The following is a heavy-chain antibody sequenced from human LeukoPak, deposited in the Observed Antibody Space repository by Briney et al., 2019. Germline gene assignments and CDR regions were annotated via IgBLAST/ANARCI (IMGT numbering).Heavy chain of an antibody. J-gene: IGHJ4*02. CDR3: ARDGGLYSVVLGADYNCFDY. CDR2: ISWNSGSI. D-gene: IGHD3-10*01. Sequence: PGRSLRLSCAASGFTFDDYAMHWVRQAPGKGLEWVSGISWNSGSIGYADSVKGRFTISRDNSKNTLYLQMNSLRAEDTAVYYCARDGGLYSVVLGADYNCFDYWGQGTLVTVSS. CDR1: GFTFDDYA. V-gene: IGHV3-9*01.